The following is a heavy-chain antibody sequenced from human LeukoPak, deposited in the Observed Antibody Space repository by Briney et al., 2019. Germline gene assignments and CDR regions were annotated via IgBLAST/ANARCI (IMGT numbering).Heavy chain of an antibody. CDR1: GFTFSNYG. CDR2: ISGRSDST. Sequence: PGGSLRLSCAASGFTFSNYGMNWVRQAPGRGLEWVSTISGRSDSTYYADSVKGRFTISRGNSKDTLYLQLNYLRAEDTAVYYCAKASGYYYDSSGYYLGAFDIWGPGTMTVSS. D-gene: IGHD3-22*01. J-gene: IGHJ3*02. V-gene: IGHV3-23*01. CDR3: AKASGYYYDSSGYYLGAFDI.